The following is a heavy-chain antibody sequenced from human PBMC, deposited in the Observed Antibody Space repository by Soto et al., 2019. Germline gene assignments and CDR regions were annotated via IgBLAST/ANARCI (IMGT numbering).Heavy chain of an antibody. CDR2: ISYDGSNK. Sequence: GGSLRLSCAASGFTFSSYAMHWVRQAPGKGLEWVAVISYDGSNKYYADSVKGRFTISRDNSKNTLYLQMNSLRAEDTAVYYCARDGYYYDSSGDPTPFSLFDYWGQGTLVTVSS. J-gene: IGHJ4*02. V-gene: IGHV3-30-3*01. CDR3: ARDGYYYDSSGDPTPFSLFDY. D-gene: IGHD3-22*01. CDR1: GFTFSSYA.